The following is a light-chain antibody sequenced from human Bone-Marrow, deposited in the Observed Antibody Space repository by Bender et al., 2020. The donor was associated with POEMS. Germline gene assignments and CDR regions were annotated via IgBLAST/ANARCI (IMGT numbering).Light chain of an antibody. Sequence: QSVLTQPPSASGTPGQRVTISCSGGSIGRNPINWYQQLPGTAPRLVIYADDRRPSGVPNRFSASKSGSSASLAISGLQSEDAADYYCSSYAGSNNLGVLFGGGTKLTVL. CDR1: SIGRNP. CDR3: SSYAGSNNLGVL. CDR2: ADD. J-gene: IGLJ2*01. V-gene: IGLV1-44*01.